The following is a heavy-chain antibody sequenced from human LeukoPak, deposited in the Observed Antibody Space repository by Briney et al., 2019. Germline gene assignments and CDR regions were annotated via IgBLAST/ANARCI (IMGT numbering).Heavy chain of an antibody. CDR1: GFTFSSYG. D-gene: IGHD1-14*01. J-gene: IGHJ3*02. Sequence: GGSLRLSCAASGFTFSSYGMHWVRQAPGKGLEWVAVISYDGSNKYYADSVKGRFTISRDNSKNTLYLQMNSLRAEDTAVYYCAKGQGDTGTHAFDIWGQGTMVTVSS. V-gene: IGHV3-30*18. CDR3: AKGQGDTGTHAFDI. CDR2: ISYDGSNK.